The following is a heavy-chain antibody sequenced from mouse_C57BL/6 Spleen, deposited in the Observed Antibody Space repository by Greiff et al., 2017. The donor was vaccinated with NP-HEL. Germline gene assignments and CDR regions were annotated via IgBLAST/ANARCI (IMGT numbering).Heavy chain of an antibody. CDR1: GYTFTSYW. V-gene: IGHV1-69*01. Sequence: QVQLQQPGAELVMPGASVKLSCKASGYTFTSYWMHWVKQRPGQGLEWIGEIDPSDSYTNYNQKFKGKSTLTVDKSSSTAYMQLSSLTSEDSAVYYCARGELRNWGQRTLVTVSA. D-gene: IGHD1-1*01. J-gene: IGHJ3*01. CDR2: IDPSDSYT. CDR3: ARGELRN.